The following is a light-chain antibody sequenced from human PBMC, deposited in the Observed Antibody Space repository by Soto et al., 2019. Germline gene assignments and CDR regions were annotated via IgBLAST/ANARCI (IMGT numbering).Light chain of an antibody. V-gene: IGKV3-20*01. CDR2: GAS. J-gene: IGKJ5*01. CDR1: QSVSTSY. Sequence: EIVWTQSPGTLSLSPGERATLSCRASQSVSTSYLAWYQQKPGQAPRLLIYGASSRAAGIPDRFSGSGSGTDFTLTISRLEPEDFVVYYCQQYGSSPRITFGQGTRLEIK. CDR3: QQYGSSPRIT.